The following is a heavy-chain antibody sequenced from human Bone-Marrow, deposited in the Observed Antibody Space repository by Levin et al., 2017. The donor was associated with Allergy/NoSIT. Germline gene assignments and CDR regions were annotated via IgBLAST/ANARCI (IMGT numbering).Heavy chain of an antibody. CDR1: GFTFSSYG. CDR3: AKSSDILTGYIDY. D-gene: IGHD3-9*01. V-gene: IGHV3-30*18. Sequence: GGSLRLSCAASGFTFSSYGMHWVRQAPGKGLEWVAVISYDGSNKYYADSVKGRFTISRDNSKNTLYLQMNSLRAEDTAVYYCAKSSDILTGYIDYWGQGTLVTVSS. J-gene: IGHJ4*02. CDR2: ISYDGSNK.